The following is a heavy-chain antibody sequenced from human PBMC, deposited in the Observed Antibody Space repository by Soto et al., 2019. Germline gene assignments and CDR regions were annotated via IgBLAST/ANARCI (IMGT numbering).Heavy chain of an antibody. D-gene: IGHD1-7*01. J-gene: IGHJ3*01. CDR2: ISGDGSST. CDR3: ARSLPGTYGAFDL. V-gene: IGHV3-74*01. CDR1: EFTFRSYW. Sequence: GGSLRLSCAASEFTFRSYWMHWVRQSPGKGLVWVSRISGDGSSTNYADSVKGRFTISRDNAKNTVYLQIDSLRAEDTAVYYCARSLPGTYGAFDLWGQGTMVTVS.